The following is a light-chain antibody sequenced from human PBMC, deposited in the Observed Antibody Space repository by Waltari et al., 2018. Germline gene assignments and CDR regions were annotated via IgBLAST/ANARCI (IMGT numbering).Light chain of an antibody. J-gene: IGLJ2*01. CDR2: AVS. CDR3: CSYAGSSTLGV. Sequence: QSALTQPASVSGSPGQSITISCTGTSSDVGSYNLVSWYQQHPGKAPKLMIYAVSKRPSGVSNRFSGSKSGNTASLTISGRQAEDEADYDCCSYAGSSTLGVFGGGTKLTVL. CDR1: SSDVGSYNL. V-gene: IGLV2-23*02.